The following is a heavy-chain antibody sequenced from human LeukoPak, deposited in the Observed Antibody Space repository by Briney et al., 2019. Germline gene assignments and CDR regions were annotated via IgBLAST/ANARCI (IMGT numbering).Heavy chain of an antibody. CDR3: ARRSDSIAVAGLDY. Sequence: PSETLSLTCSVSGDSIIGYYWGWIRQPPGKGLEWIGNIYYTGNTYYNSSLKSRVTISLDTSKNQFSLKLSSVTAADTAVYYCARRSDSIAVAGLDYWGQGTLVTVSS. J-gene: IGHJ4*02. CDR1: GDSIIGYY. D-gene: IGHD6-19*01. V-gene: IGHV4-39*07. CDR2: IYYTGNT.